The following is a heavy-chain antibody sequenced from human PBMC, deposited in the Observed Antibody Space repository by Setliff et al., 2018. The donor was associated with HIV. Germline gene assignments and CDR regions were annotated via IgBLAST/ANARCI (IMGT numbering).Heavy chain of an antibody. Sequence: GASVKVSCKASGYTFINYDIHWVRQAPGQRPEWMGRISVGYGDSKYSRASQDRVSITKDTSAHTAYMELTRLRSEDTAVYYCVSPMFYDGTVVWGQGTLVTVSS. D-gene: IGHD1-1*01. CDR3: VSPMFYDGTVV. J-gene: IGHJ4*02. CDR1: GYTFINYD. V-gene: IGHV1-3*03. CDR2: ISVGYGDS.